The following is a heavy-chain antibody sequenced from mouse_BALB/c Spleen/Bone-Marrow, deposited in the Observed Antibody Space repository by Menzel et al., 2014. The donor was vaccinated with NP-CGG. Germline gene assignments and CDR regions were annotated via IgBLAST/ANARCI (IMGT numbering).Heavy chain of an antibody. D-gene: IGHD1-1*01. CDR3: ARDSLYYYGSSYGYFDV. CDR2: ISNGGSYT. Sequence: EVKLVESGGGLMKPGGSLKLSCAASGFTFSDYYMYWVRQTPEKRLEWVATISNGGSYTYYPDSVKGRFTISRDNAKNNLYLQVSSLKSEDTAMYYCARDSLYYYGSSYGYFDVWGAGTTVTVSS. J-gene: IGHJ1*01. V-gene: IGHV5-4*02. CDR1: GFTFSDYY.